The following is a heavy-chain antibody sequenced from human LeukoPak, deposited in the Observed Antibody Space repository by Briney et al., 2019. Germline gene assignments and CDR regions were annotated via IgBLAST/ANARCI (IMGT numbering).Heavy chain of an antibody. CDR3: ATLSSPDY. J-gene: IGHJ4*02. CDR2: INHSGST. CDR1: VGSFSGYY. D-gene: IGHD2-2*01. V-gene: IGHV4-34*01. Sequence: PSETLSLTCAVYVGSFSGYYWSWIRQPPGKGLEWIGEINHSGSTNYNPSLKSRVTISVDTSKNQFSLKLSSVTAADTAVYYFATLSSPDYWGQGTLVTVSS.